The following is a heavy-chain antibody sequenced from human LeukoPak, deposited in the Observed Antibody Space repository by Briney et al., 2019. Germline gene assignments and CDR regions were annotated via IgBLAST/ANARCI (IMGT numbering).Heavy chain of an antibody. CDR1: GYTFTSYD. J-gene: IGHJ4*02. CDR3: ARALRYYDSSPPGY. CDR2: MNPNSGNT. D-gene: IGHD3-22*01. V-gene: IGHV1-8*01. Sequence: GASVKVSCKASGYTFTSYDIDWVRQATGQGLEWMGWMNPNSGNTGYAQKFQGRVTMTRNTSISTAYMELSSLRSEDTAVYYCARALRYYDSSPPGYWGQGTLVTVSS.